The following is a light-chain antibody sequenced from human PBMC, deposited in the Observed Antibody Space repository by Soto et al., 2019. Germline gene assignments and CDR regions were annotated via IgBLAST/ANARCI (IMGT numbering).Light chain of an antibody. CDR2: SNN. CDR3: TAWDDSLSGHVV. Sequence: QSVLTQPPSASGTPGQRVTISCSGSSSNIGRNAVNWYQQLPGTAPKLLIFSNNERPSGVLDRFSGSKSGTSASLAISGLQSEDEADYYCTAWDDSLSGHVVFGGGTKLTVL. J-gene: IGLJ2*01. V-gene: IGLV1-44*01. CDR1: SSNIGRNA.